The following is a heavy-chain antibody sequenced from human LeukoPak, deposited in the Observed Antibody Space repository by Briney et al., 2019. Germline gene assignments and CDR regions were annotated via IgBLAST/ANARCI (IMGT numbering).Heavy chain of an antibody. Sequence: PGGSLRLSCAASGFTFSSYAMSWVRQAPGKGLEWVSAISGSGGSTYYADSVKGRFTISRDNSKNTLYVQMNSLRAEDTAVYYCAEDRGYYYDSSGYYFFDYWGQGTLVTVSS. CDR3: AEDRGYYYDSSGYYFFDY. V-gene: IGHV3-23*01. CDR2: ISGSGGST. J-gene: IGHJ4*02. D-gene: IGHD3-22*01. CDR1: GFTFSSYA.